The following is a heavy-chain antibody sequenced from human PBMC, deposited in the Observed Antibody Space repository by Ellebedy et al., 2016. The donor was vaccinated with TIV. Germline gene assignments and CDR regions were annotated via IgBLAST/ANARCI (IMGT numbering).Heavy chain of an antibody. V-gene: IGHV3-30-3*01. CDR2: ISYGGGDE. D-gene: IGHD3-10*01. CDR1: GFTFSSYA. Sequence: GESLKISCAASGFTFSSYAMHWVRQAPGKGLEWVTVISYGGGDEYYADSVKGRFTISRDNSKNTLYLQMNSLRAEDTAVYYCARDRETWFGDPTGLDYWGQGTLVTVSS. J-gene: IGHJ4*02. CDR3: ARDRETWFGDPTGLDY.